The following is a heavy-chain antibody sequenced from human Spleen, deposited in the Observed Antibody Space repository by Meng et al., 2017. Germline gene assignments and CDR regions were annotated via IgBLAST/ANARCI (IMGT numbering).Heavy chain of an antibody. Sequence: QVQLQESGPGLVKPPGTLSPTCAVPGGSISSSNWWSWVRQPPGKGLEWIGEIYHSGNTNYNPSLKSRVTMSVDKSKNQFSLRLSSVTAADTAVYYCARARSSSWSFDYWGQGTLVTVSS. CDR2: IYHSGNT. V-gene: IGHV4-4*03. CDR1: GGSISSSNW. D-gene: IGHD6-13*01. CDR3: ARARSSSWSFDY. J-gene: IGHJ4*02.